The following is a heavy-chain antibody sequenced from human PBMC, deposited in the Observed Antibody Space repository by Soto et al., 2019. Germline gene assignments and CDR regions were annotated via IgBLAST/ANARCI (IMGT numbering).Heavy chain of an antibody. CDR1: GFTFSSYS. D-gene: IGHD6-13*01. CDR2: ISSSSSTI. J-gene: IGHJ4*02. CDR3: ARDRTGYSSS. V-gene: IGHV3-48*01. Sequence: GGSLRLSCAASGFTFSSYSMNWVRQAPGKGLEWVSYISSSSSTIYYADSVKGRFTISRGNAKNSLYLQMNSLRAEDTAVYYCARDRTGYSSSWGQGTLVTVSS.